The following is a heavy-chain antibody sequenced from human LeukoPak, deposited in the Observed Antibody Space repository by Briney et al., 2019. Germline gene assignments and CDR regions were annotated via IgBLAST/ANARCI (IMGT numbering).Heavy chain of an antibody. CDR1: GFTFDDYT. CDR3: AKGDTVAAAGGAFDM. Sequence: GGSLRLSCAASGFTFDDYTMHWVRQAPGKGLEWVSLINWDGGTTYYEDSVKGRFTIARDNSKNSLYLQMNSLRTEDTALYYCAKGDTVAAAGGAFDMWGQGTMVTVSS. CDR2: INWDGGTT. D-gene: IGHD6-13*01. V-gene: IGHV3-43*01. J-gene: IGHJ3*02.